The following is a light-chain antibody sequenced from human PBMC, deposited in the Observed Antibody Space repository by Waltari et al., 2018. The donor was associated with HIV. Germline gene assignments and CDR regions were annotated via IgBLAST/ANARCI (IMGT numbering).Light chain of an antibody. J-gene: IGLJ2*01. CDR3: AAWDDSLSGLVV. CDR1: SSNIGSNY. Sequence: QSVLTQSPSASGTPGQRVTISCSGSSSNIGSNYVYWFQQLPVTAPKLLIYRNNQRPSGVPDRFSGSKSGTSASLAISGLRSEDEADYYCAAWDDSLSGLVVFGGGTKLTVL. V-gene: IGLV1-47*01. CDR2: RNN.